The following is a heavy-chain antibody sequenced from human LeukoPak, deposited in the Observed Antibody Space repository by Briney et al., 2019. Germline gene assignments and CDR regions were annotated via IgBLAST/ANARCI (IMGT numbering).Heavy chain of an antibody. D-gene: IGHD2-21*01. CDR1: GFTFSIYA. CDR2: IGGGGSST. J-gene: IGHJ4*02. CDR3: ARDFFPVVDSTWYEIGY. V-gene: IGHV3-23*01. Sequence: GGSLRLSCAASGFTFSIYAMTWVRQAPGKGLDWVSTIGGGGSSTYYADSVKGRFTISRDNSRNTLYLQMDSLRSEDTAVYYCARDFFPVVDSTWYEIGYWGQGTLVTVSS.